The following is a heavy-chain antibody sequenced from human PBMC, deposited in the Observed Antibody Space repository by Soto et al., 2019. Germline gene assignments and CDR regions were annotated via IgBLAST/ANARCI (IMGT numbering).Heavy chain of an antibody. D-gene: IGHD5-12*01. CDR1: GGSISSYY. V-gene: IGHV4-4*08. Sequence: QVQLQESGPGLVKPSETLSLTCTVSGGSISSYYWSWIRRPPGKGLEWIGYVYSSGSTNYNPSLRSRVTMSADTSKNHLSLNVTSVTAADTAVYYCLRRGGHGSNYFDNWGQGTLVTVSS. J-gene: IGHJ4*02. CDR3: LRRGGHGSNYFDN. CDR2: VYSSGST.